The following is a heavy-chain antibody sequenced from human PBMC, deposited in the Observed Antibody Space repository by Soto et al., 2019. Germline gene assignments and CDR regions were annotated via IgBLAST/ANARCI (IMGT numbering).Heavy chain of an antibody. D-gene: IGHD1-26*01. CDR3: ARDRSGSYYPSVFDY. J-gene: IGHJ4*02. CDR1: GESISSYY. V-gene: IGHV4-59*01. CDR2: MYFRGRT. Sequence: QVQLQESGPGLVKPSETLSLTCTVSGESISSYYWSWIRKPPGKGLEWIGYMYFRGRTNYNPSLKSRVTISVDTSKNQLSLKLSAVTAADTAVYYCARDRSGSYYPSVFDYCCQGSLVTVSS.